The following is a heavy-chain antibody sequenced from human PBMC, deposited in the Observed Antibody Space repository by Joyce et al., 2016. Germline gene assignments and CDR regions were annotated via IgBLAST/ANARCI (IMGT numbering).Heavy chain of an antibody. D-gene: IGHD6-13*01. CDR3: ARGGVAAADHYYFDC. V-gene: IGHV3-30-3*01. CDR1: GFNFSNYA. J-gene: IGHJ4*02. CDR2: TAFDGTNK. Sequence: QVQLLESGGVVVQPGRSLRLSCAASGFNFSNYAMHWVRQAPGKGLEGVALTAFDGTNKHYSDSMKGRFTISRDNSKNTLYLQMNGLRAEDTAIYYCARGGVAAADHYYFDCWGQGTLVTVSS.